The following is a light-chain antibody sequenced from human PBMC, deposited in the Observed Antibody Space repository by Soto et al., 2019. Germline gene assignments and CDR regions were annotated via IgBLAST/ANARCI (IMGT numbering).Light chain of an antibody. J-gene: IGLJ1*01. CDR3: SSYAGSNLGV. CDR1: SSDVGGYNY. CDR2: EVS. Sequence: ALTQPPSASGSPGQSVTISCTGTSSDVGGYNYVSWYQQHPGKAPKLMIYEVSKRPSGVPDRFSGSKSGNTASLTVSGLQAEDEADYYCSSYAGSNLGVFGTGTKLTVL. V-gene: IGLV2-8*01.